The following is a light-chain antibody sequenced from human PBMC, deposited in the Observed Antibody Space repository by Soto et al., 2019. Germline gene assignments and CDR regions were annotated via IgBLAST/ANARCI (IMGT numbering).Light chain of an antibody. CDR1: QSVSSY. V-gene: IGKV3-11*01. CDR3: QQRSNWPPTWT. J-gene: IGKJ1*01. Sequence: EIVLTQSPATLSLSPVERATFSCRASQSVSSYLAWYQQKPGQAPRLLIYDASNRATGIPARFSGSGSGTDFTLTISSLEPEDFAVYYCQQRSNWPPTWTFGQGTKVDIK. CDR2: DAS.